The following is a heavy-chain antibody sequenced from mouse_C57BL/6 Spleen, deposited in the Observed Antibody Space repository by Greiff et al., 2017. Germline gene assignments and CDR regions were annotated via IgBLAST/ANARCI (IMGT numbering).Heavy chain of an antibody. CDR3: ALDSSGLGYFDY. Sequence: QVQLQQPGAELVKPGASVKLSCKASGYTFTSYWMQWVKQRPGQGLEWIGEIDPSDSNTNYNQKFKGKATLTVDTSSSTAYMQLSSLTSEDSAVYYCALDSSGLGYFDYWGQGTTLTVSS. J-gene: IGHJ2*01. CDR1: GYTFTSYW. V-gene: IGHV1-50*01. D-gene: IGHD3-2*02. CDR2: IDPSDSNT.